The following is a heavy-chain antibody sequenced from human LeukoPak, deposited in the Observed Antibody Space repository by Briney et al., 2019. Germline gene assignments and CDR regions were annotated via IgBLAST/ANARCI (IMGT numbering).Heavy chain of an antibody. Sequence: PGGSLRLSCAASGFTYSGYAMTWVRQAPGTGLEWVAFITSSPETTYYADSVKGRFTVSRDNSKNMLFLQMNSLRADDTAIYFCAKDKFISTGRSFDFWGQGTLVTVSS. CDR3: AKDKFISTGRSFDF. CDR1: GFTYSGYA. V-gene: IGHV3-23*01. D-gene: IGHD3-22*01. J-gene: IGHJ4*02. CDR2: ITSSPETT.